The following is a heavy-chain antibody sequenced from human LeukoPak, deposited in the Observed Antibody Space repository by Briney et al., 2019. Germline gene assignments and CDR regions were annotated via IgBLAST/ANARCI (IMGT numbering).Heavy chain of an antibody. D-gene: IGHD1-26*01. CDR3: TSSSGSYYGGFDY. J-gene: IGHJ4*02. Sequence: GGSLRLSCAASGFTFSSYEMHWVRQAPGKGLEWVSYISSRGATIYYAESVKGRFTISRDNAKNLLYLQMNTLRAEDTAVYYCTSSSGSYYGGFDYWGQGTLVTVSS. V-gene: IGHV3-48*03. CDR1: GFTFSSYE. CDR2: ISSRGATI.